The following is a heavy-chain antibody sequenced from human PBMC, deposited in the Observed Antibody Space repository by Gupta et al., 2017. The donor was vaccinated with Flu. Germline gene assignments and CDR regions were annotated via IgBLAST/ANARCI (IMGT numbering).Heavy chain of an antibody. J-gene: IGHJ6*03. CDR3: AREGEGVAAGQFYYYFMDL. D-gene: IGHD3-16*01. CDR1: GVKFSTRA. CDR2: ISGGSASQ. V-gene: IGHV3-23*01. Sequence: EGHLLESGGGLAHTGESHTLSCETSGVKFSTRAMIWLRHVPGKGPEWVAIISGGSASQNVADPWRDRFIISRDNSKNTLYLEMNRLTVDDTAVYYCAREGEGVAAGQFYYYFMDLWGKGTTVTVSS.